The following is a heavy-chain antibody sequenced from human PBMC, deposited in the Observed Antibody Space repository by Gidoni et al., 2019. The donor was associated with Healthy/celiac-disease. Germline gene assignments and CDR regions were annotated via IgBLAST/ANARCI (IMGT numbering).Heavy chain of an antibody. CDR1: GFIFGDYA. D-gene: IGHD3-22*01. CDR2: IRSKAYGGKT. V-gene: IGHV3-49*03. Sequence: EVQLVESGGGLVQPGRSLRLSCTGSGFIFGDYAMSWFRQAPGKGLEWVGFIRSKAYGGKTEFAASVKGRFTISRDDSKSIAYLQMNSLKTEDTAVYYCSRGAGYYGYYFDYWGQGTLVTVSS. CDR3: SRGAGYYGYYFDY. J-gene: IGHJ4*02.